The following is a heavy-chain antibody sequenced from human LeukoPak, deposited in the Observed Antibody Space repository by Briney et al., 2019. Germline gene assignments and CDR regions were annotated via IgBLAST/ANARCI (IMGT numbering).Heavy chain of an antibody. CDR1: GYTFTGYY. J-gene: IGHJ1*01. Sequence: ASVKVSCKASGYTFTGYYMHWVRQAPGQGLEWMGWINPNSGGTNYAQKFQGGVTMTRDTSISTAYMELSRLRSDDTAVYYCARDRCCSSTSCYTTAYFQHWGQGTLVTVSS. D-gene: IGHD2-2*01. CDR2: INPNSGGT. CDR3: ARDRCCSSTSCYTTAYFQH. V-gene: IGHV1-2*02.